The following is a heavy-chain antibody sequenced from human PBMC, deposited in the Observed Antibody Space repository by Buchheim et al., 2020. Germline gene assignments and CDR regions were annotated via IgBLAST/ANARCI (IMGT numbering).Heavy chain of an antibody. V-gene: IGHV4-39*01. Sequence: QLQLQESGPGLVKPSETLSLTCSVSGASDISGNYYWGWMRQPPGKGLEWIGSIHYTGVTYYNPSLKSRVTISGDKSKKQFSLNMRSVTAADTAIYYCVRQHAGDTSGYPSDYWGQGTL. CDR1: GASDISGNYY. J-gene: IGHJ4*02. D-gene: IGHD3-22*01. CDR2: IHYTGVT. CDR3: VRQHAGDTSGYPSDY.